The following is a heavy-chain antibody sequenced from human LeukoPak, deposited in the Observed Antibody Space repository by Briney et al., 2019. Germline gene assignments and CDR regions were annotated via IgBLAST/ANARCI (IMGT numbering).Heavy chain of an antibody. J-gene: IGHJ5*02. CDR2: ITSSSSYI. CDR1: GFTFSSYS. CDR3: TLITPYYYDPGSYPHP. Sequence: GGSLRLSCAASGFTFSSYSMNWVRQAPGKGLEWVSSITSSSSYIYYADSVKGRFTISRDNAKNSLYLQMNSLRTDDTAVYYCTLITPYYYDPGSYPHPWGQGTLVTVSS. V-gene: IGHV3-21*03. D-gene: IGHD3-10*01.